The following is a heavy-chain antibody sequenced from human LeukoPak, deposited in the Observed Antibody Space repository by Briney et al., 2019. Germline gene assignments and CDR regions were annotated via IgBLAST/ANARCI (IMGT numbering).Heavy chain of an antibody. V-gene: IGHV3-7*01. CDR2: IKQDGSEK. CDR3: ARHSGTYFDC. CDR1: GFTLSSYW. J-gene: IGHJ4*02. Sequence: PGGSLRLSCAASGFTLSSYWMTWVRQAPGKGLEWLANIKQDGSEKYSVDSVKGRFTISRDNAKNSLYLQMNSLRAEDTAVYYCARHSGTYFDCWGQGTLVTVSS. D-gene: IGHD1-26*01.